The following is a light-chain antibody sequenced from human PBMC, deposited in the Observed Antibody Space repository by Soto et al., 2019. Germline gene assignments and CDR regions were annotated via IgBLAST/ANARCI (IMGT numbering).Light chain of an antibody. CDR2: EVS. V-gene: IGLV2-23*02. Sequence: HSVLTQPASVSGSPGQSITISCAGTSSDVGSYNLVSWYQQHPGKAPKLMIYEVSKRPSGVSNRFSGSKSGDTASLTISWLQAEDESDYYCCSYAGSRSYVFGTGTKVTVL. J-gene: IGLJ1*01. CDR3: CSYAGSRSYV. CDR1: SSDVGSYNL.